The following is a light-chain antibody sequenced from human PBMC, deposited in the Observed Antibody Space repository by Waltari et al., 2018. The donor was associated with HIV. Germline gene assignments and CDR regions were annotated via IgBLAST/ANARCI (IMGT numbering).Light chain of an antibody. CDR3: CSYAGSYTFLNWV. CDR1: SSDVGGFNY. Sequence: QSSLTQPRSVSGSPGQSVTISRTGTSSDVGGFNYVPWYHQPPGKAPKLMIYDVSKRPSGVPDRFSGSKSGNTASLTISGLQAEDEADYYCCSYAGSYTFLNWVFGGGTKLTVL. J-gene: IGLJ3*02. V-gene: IGLV2-11*01. CDR2: DVS.